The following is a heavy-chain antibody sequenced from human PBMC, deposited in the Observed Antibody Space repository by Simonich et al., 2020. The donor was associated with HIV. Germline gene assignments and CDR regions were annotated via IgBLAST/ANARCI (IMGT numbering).Heavy chain of an antibody. D-gene: IGHD1-1*01. J-gene: IGHJ6*03. V-gene: IGHV4-34*01. CDR2: INHSGRT. Sequence: QVQLQQWGAGLLKPSEPLSLTCAVYGGSFSGYYWSWIRPPPGKGLEWIGEINHSGRTNYNPSLKSRVTISLDTSKKQFSLKLSSVTAADTAVYSCARGIPRNYYYFYYMDVWGKGTTVIVSS. CDR3: ARGIPRNYYYFYYMDV. CDR1: GGSFSGYY.